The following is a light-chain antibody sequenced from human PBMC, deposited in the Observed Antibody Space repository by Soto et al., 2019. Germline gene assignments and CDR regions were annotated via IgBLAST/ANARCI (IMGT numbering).Light chain of an antibody. V-gene: IGKV1-39*01. Sequence: DIQVTQSPSSLSASLGDRVAITCRTSQNVAKFLNWYQQRPGKAPKLLILGVSSLQSGVPSRFSGSGSGTEFTLTISSLQPDDCVTYYCQQSYSGPPTFCQGTKVEIK. CDR1: QNVAKF. CDR2: GVS. J-gene: IGKJ2*01. CDR3: QQSYSGPPT.